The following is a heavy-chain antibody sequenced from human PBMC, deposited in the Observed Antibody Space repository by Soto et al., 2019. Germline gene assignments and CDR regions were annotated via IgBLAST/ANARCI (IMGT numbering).Heavy chain of an antibody. Sequence: GSLRLSCAASGFSFSNYGMNWVRQAPGKGLEWIGYIYYSGSTNYNPSLKSRVTTSVDTSKNQFSLKLSSVTAADTAVYYCGRFLPFYYYGGHGDYFDFWARGPLDPVSA. J-gene: IGHJ4*02. CDR3: GRFLPFYYYGGHGDYFDF. V-gene: IGHV4-59*01. D-gene: IGHD2-21*01. CDR1: GFSFSNYG. CDR2: IYYSGST.